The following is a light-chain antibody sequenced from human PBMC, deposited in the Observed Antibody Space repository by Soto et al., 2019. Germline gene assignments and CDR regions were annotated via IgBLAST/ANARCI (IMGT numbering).Light chain of an antibody. J-gene: IGKJ4*01. V-gene: IGKV1-17*01. Sequence: DIPMTQSPPSLSASVGDRVTITCRASQDIRNYLGWFQQKPGKAPKCLIYAASSLQSGVPSRFSGSGSGTEFTLTISSLQPEDFATYYCLQHNSYPLTFGGGTKVEIK. CDR3: LQHNSYPLT. CDR1: QDIRNY. CDR2: AAS.